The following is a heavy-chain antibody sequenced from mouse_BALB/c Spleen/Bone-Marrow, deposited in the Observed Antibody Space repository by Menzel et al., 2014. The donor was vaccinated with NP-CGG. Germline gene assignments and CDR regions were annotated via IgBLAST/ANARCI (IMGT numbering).Heavy chain of an antibody. J-gene: IGHJ3*01. CDR2: IDPANGNT. D-gene: IGHD1-1*01. V-gene: IGHV14-3*02. CDR3: ASYYYGSSGFAY. CDR1: GFNIKDTY. Sequence: EVQLQQSGAELVEPGASVKLSCTASGFNIKDTYMHWVKQRPEQGLEWIGRIDPANGNTKYDPKFQGKATITADTSSNTAYLQVSSLTSEDTAVYYCASYYYGSSGFAYWGQGTLVTVSA.